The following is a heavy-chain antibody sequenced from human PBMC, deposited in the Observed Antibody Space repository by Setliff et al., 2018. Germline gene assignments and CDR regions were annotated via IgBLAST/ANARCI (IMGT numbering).Heavy chain of an antibody. CDR3: ARSFSRSEKFLLDY. D-gene: IGHD2-15*01. CDR2: IIHSGST. V-gene: IGHV4-34*12. CDR1: GGSFSGYY. J-gene: IGHJ4*02. Sequence: NPSETLSLTCAVCGGSFSGYYWSWIRQPPGKRLEWIGEIIHSGSTNYNPSLKSRVTISMDTSKNQFSLKVSSVTAADTAVYYCARSFSRSEKFLLDYWGQGALVTVS.